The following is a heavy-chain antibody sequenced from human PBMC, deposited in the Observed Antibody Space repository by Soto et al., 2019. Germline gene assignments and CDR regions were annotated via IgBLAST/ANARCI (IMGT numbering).Heavy chain of an antibody. D-gene: IGHD2-15*01. Sequence: SETLSLTCAVSGGSITSGGYSWGWIRQPPGQGLEWIGYMYHSGNTYYNPSLKGRVTISLDHSRNQFSLRLTSVTAADTAVYFCARGRYCLTGRCFPNWFDSWGQGTLVTVSS. CDR3: ARGRYCLTGRCFPNWFDS. CDR1: GGSITSGGYS. CDR2: MYHSGNT. V-gene: IGHV4-30-2*05. J-gene: IGHJ5*01.